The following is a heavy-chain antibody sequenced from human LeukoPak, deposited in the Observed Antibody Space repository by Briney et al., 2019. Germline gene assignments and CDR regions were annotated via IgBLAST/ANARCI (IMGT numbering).Heavy chain of an antibody. D-gene: IGHD3-3*01. CDR3: ARRDGYYDPRMDV. V-gene: IGHV4-39*07. Sequence: ASETLSLTCTVSGGSISSSSYYWGWIRQPPGKGLEWIGNIYYSGSTNYNPSLKSRVTISVDTSKNQFSLKLSSVTAADTAVYYCARRDGYYDPRMDVWGQGTTVTVSS. CDR2: IYYSGST. J-gene: IGHJ6*02. CDR1: GGSISSSSYY.